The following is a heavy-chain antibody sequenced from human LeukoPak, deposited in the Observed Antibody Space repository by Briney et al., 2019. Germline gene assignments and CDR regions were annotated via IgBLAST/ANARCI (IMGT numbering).Heavy chain of an antibody. CDR3: AREILVEYSSSEVVDY. CDR1: GFTFSSYW. J-gene: IGHJ4*02. D-gene: IGHD6-6*01. CDR2: IKQDGSEK. Sequence: GGSLRLSCAASGFTFSSYWMSWVRQAPGKGLEWVANIKQDGSEKYYVDSVKGRFTISRDNAKNSLYLQLNSLRAEDTAVYYCAREILVEYSSSEVVDYWRQGTLVTVSS. V-gene: IGHV3-7*01.